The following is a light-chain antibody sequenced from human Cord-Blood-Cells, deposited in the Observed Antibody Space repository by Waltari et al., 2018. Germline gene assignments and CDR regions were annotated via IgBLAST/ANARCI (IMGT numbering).Light chain of an antibody. CDR2: YAS. Sequence: YVLTQPPSVSVAPGKTARITCGGNNIGSKSVNWYQQKPGQAPVLVIYYASDRPSGIPERFSGSNSGNTATLTSSRVEAGDEADYYCQVWDSSSDHVVFGGGTKLTVL. J-gene: IGLJ2*01. V-gene: IGLV3-21*04. CDR1: NIGSKS. CDR3: QVWDSSSDHVV.